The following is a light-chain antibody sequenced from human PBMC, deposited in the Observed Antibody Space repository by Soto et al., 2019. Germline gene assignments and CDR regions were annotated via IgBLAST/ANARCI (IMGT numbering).Light chain of an antibody. CDR2: GAT. Sequence: EIVLTQSPGTLSLSPGERATLSCRASQSVSGNYLAWYQQKLGQAPRLLIYGATSRATGIPDRFSGSVSGTDFTLTISSLEPEDFAVYYCQQYGRAATFTFGPGTKVDIK. CDR1: QSVSGNY. J-gene: IGKJ3*01. V-gene: IGKV3-20*01. CDR3: QQYGRAATFT.